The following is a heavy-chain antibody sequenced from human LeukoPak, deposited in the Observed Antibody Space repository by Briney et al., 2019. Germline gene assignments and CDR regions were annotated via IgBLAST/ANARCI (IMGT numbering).Heavy chain of an antibody. J-gene: IGHJ3*02. CDR2: ISGSGSTI. CDR1: GFTFSSYE. D-gene: IGHD6-13*01. CDR3: AREERGYIAAAGTGDAFDI. Sequence: PGGSLRLSCAASGFTFSSYEMDWVRQAPGKGLEWLSYISGSGSTIYYADSVKGRFTISRDNAKNSLYLQMNSLRAEDTAVYYCAREERGYIAAAGTGDAFDIWGQGTMVTVSS. V-gene: IGHV3-48*03.